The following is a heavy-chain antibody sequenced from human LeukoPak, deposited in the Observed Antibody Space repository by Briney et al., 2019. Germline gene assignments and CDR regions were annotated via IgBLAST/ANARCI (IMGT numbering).Heavy chain of an antibody. CDR3: AKVGEGLFDI. Sequence: GGPLRLSCAASGFTFSSYAMSWVRQAPGKGLEWVSAISGSGGSTYYADSVKGRFTISRDNSKNTLNLQMNSLRAEDTAVYYCAKVGEGLFDIWGQGTMVTVSS. V-gene: IGHV3-23*01. CDR1: GFTFSSYA. D-gene: IGHD3-10*01. CDR2: ISGSGGST. J-gene: IGHJ3*02.